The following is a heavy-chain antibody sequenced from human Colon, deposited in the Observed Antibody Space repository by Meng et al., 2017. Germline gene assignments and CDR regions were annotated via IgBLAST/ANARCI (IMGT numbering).Heavy chain of an antibody. CDR3: AREWIVPAGFDP. D-gene: IGHD2-2*01. Sequence: EVQLVESGGGLVKPGGSLRLSCVAAGFNFSSYSINWVRRAPGKGLEWVSTISSSSRYIYYADSVKGRFTVSRDNGKSSLYLQMNSLRAEDTAVYYCAREWIVPAGFDPWGQGTLVTVSS. J-gene: IGHJ5*02. CDR1: GFNFSSYS. V-gene: IGHV3-21*01. CDR2: ISSSSRYI.